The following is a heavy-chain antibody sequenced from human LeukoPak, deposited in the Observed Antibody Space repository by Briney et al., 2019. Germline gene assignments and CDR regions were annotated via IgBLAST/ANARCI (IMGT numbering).Heavy chain of an antibody. V-gene: IGHV3-23*01. Sequence: GGSLSLSVAAPGFTFSSLGMSWFGRPPGKGLGWVSAISGSGGSTYYADSVKGRFTISRDNSKNTLYLQMNSLRAEDTAVYYCAKGEEWELLRGYFDYWGQGTLVTVSS. CDR1: GFTFSSLG. CDR2: ISGSGGST. J-gene: IGHJ4*02. D-gene: IGHD1-26*01. CDR3: AKGEEWELLRGYFDY.